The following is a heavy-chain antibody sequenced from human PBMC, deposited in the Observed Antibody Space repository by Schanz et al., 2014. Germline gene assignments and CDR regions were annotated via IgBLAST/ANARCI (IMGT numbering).Heavy chain of an antibody. Sequence: QVQLVQSRAEVKKPGASVKVSCKASGYTFISYFIHWVRQAPGQGLEWMGIINPTGGSTSYAQRFQGRVTVTRDTSTSTVYMELSSLRSEDTAVYYCARAAYGGYTSTPLRYWGQGTLVTVSS. V-gene: IGHV1-46*01. CDR1: GYTFISYF. J-gene: IGHJ4*02. D-gene: IGHD5-12*01. CDR3: ARAAYGGYTSTPLRY. CDR2: INPTGGST.